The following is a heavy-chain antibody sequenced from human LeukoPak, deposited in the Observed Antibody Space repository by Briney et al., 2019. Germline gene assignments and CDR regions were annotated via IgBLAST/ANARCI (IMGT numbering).Heavy chain of an antibody. CDR2: IWNHVGNE. J-gene: IGHJ5*02. CDR1: GFSLTSYG. Sequence: GGALRLSCAASGFSLTSYGRHWVRQAPGKGREWVAVIWNHVGNEDYADSVKDRFTISSDTSKNPLYLQMNNQRAEDKAMYYCSRDVDTSSHLNWFDPWGQGTLVTVSS. V-gene: IGHV3-33*01. D-gene: IGHD2/OR15-2a*01. CDR3: SRDVDTSSHLNWFDP.